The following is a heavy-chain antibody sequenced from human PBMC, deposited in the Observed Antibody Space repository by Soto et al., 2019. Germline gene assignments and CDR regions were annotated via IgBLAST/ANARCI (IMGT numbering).Heavy chain of an antibody. J-gene: IGHJ6*02. Sequence: QVQLVQSGAEVKKPGSSVKVSCKASGGTFSSYAISWVRQAPGQGLEWMGGIIPIFGTANYAQKFQGRVTITADESTSTADMELTRLRSEDTAVYYCATFNGYCSGGSCYADYDGMDVWGQGTTVTVSS. D-gene: IGHD2-15*01. CDR1: GGTFSSYA. V-gene: IGHV1-69*12. CDR2: IIPIFGTA. CDR3: ATFNGYCSGGSCYADYDGMDV.